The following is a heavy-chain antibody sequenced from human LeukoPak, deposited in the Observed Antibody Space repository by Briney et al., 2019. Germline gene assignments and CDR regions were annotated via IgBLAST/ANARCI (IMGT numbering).Heavy chain of an antibody. V-gene: IGHV3-74*01. D-gene: IGHD3-16*01. CDR3: ARDWGGYGPTSHDY. Sequence: GGSLRLSCAASGFTFDDYAMHWVRHAPGRGLVWVSRISSDGSSTIYADSVKGRFTISRDNAKDTLYLQMNSLRAEDTAVYYCARDWGGYGPTSHDYWGQGTLVTVSS. J-gene: IGHJ4*02. CDR1: GFTFDDYA. CDR2: ISSDGSST.